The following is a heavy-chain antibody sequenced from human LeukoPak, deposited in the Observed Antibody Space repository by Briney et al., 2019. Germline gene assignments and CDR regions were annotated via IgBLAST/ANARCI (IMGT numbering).Heavy chain of an antibody. D-gene: IGHD6-25*01. Sequence: GGSLRLSSAASGFTVSGNYMSWVRQAPGKGLEWVSVIYTAGSTYNADSVKGRFTISRDKSKNTLYLQMNTLRAEDTAVYFCAGGNTWPGLSYWGQGTLLTVSS. CDR1: GFTVSGNY. V-gene: IGHV3-53*01. CDR3: AGGNTWPGLSY. CDR2: IYTAGST. J-gene: IGHJ4*02.